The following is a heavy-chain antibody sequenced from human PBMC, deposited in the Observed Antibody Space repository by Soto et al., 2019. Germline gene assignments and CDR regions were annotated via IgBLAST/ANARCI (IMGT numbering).Heavy chain of an antibody. Sequence: QVQLQQWGAGLLKPSETLSLTCAVYGGSFSGYYWSWIRQPPGKGLEWIGEINHSGSTNYNPSLNSRVTISVEKSKNQFSLKLSSVTAADTAVYYCARVGSSSSRAPLDYWGQGTLVTVSS. D-gene: IGHD6-6*01. CDR3: ARVGSSSSRAPLDY. CDR1: GGSFSGYY. V-gene: IGHV4-34*01. J-gene: IGHJ4*02. CDR2: INHSGST.